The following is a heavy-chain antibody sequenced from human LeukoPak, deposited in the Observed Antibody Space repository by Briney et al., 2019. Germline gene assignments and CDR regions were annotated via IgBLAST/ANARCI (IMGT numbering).Heavy chain of an antibody. D-gene: IGHD3-22*01. V-gene: IGHV3-23*01. CDR3: AKDPAPKYYYDSSGYFF. J-gene: IGHJ4*02. CDR2: ISGSGGST. CDR1: GFTFSSYA. Sequence: GGSLTLSCAASGFTFSSYAMSWVRQAPGKGLEWVSAISGSGGSTYYADSVKGRFTISRDNSKNTLYLQMNSMRAEDTAVYYCAKDPAPKYYYDSSGYFFGGQGTLVTVSS.